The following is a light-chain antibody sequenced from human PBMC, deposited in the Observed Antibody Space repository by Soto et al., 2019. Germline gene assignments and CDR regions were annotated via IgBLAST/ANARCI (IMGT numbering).Light chain of an antibody. CDR2: EVS. CDR1: SSDIGNFNF. J-gene: IGLJ2*01. CDR3: SSYTTSTTVI. Sequence: QSVLTQPASVSGSPGQPITISCTGTSSDIGNFNFVSWYKQHPGNAPELMIYEVSNRPSGVSSRFSGSKSGNTASLTISGLQSEDEADYYCSSYTTSTTVIFGGGTQLTVL. V-gene: IGLV2-14*01.